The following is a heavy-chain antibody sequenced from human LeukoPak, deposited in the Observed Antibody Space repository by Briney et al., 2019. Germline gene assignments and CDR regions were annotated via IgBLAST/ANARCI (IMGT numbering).Heavy chain of an antibody. CDR3: ARGSSDILTGYYADFDY. V-gene: IGHV4-34*01. J-gene: IGHJ4*02. Sequence: SETLSLTCAVYGGSFSGYYWSWIRQPPGKGLEWIGEINHSGSTNYNPSLKSRVTISVDTSKNQFSLKLSSVTAADTAVYYCARGSSDILTGYYADFDYWGQGTLVTVSS. CDR1: GGSFSGYY. CDR2: INHSGST. D-gene: IGHD3-9*01.